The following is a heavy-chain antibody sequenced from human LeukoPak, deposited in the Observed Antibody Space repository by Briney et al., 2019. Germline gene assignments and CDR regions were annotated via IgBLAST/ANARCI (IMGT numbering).Heavy chain of an antibody. Sequence: GASVKVSCKASGYTFTGYYMHWVRQAPGQGLEWMGWINTNSGGTNYAQKFQGRVTMTRDTSTSTVYMELSSLRSEDTAVYYCARGGTAMVTSPLDYWGQGTLVTVSS. J-gene: IGHJ4*02. V-gene: IGHV1-2*02. CDR3: ARGGTAMVTSPLDY. D-gene: IGHD5-18*01. CDR1: GYTFTGYY. CDR2: INTNSGGT.